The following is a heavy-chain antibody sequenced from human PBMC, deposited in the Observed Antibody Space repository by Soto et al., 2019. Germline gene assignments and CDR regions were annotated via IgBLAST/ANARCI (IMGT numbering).Heavy chain of an antibody. CDR1: GFILSDCA. Sequence: EVQLVESGGGLVQPGGSLRLSCATSGFILSDCAMNWVRQAPGKGLEWVSYISSSSSVIDYADSVKGRFTVSRDNAMNSPYLQRISMRADVTAGEDCASDLRWGSTWYDYVDVWGKGTTVTV. CDR3: ASDLRWGSTWYDYVDV. J-gene: IGHJ6*03. CDR2: ISSSSSVI. V-gene: IGHV3-48*01. D-gene: IGHD3-10*01.